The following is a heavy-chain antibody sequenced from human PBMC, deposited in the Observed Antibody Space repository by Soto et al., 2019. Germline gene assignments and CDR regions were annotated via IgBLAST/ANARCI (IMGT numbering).Heavy chain of an antibody. V-gene: IGHV3-23*01. Sequence: GGSLRLSCAASGFTFSSYAMSWVRQAPGKGLEWVSAISGSGGSTYYADSVKGRFTISRDNSKNTLVLQMNSLRAEDTAVYYCAKEGYIAVAGTVARGDWFDPWGQGTLVTVSS. D-gene: IGHD6-19*01. CDR2: ISGSGGST. J-gene: IGHJ5*02. CDR1: GFTFSSYA. CDR3: AKEGYIAVAGTVARGDWFDP.